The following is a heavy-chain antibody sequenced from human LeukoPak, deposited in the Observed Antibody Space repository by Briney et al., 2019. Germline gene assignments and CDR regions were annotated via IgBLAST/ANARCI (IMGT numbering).Heavy chain of an antibody. V-gene: IGHV4-4*07. D-gene: IGHD2-15*01. Sequence: PSETLSLTCTVSGGSISSYHWSWFRQPAGKGLEWIGRLSTSGSTNYNPSLKSRVTMSVDTSKNQFSLKLSSVTAADTAVYYCARGPCYCSGDSCYPCFDYWGQGTLVTVSS. J-gene: IGHJ4*02. CDR3: ARGPCYCSGDSCYPCFDY. CDR2: LSTSGST. CDR1: GGSISSYH.